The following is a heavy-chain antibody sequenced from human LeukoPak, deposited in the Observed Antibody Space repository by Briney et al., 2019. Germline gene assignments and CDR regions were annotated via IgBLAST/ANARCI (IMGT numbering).Heavy chain of an antibody. Sequence: GGSLRLSCAASGFTFSDSYMSWIRQAAGKWLEWISYISSTSSHTNYADSVKGRFTISRDNAKRSLYLQMNSLRAEDTAVYYCARGSARWFDPWGQGTLVTVSS. CDR3: ARGSARWFDP. J-gene: IGHJ5*02. V-gene: IGHV3-11*05. CDR2: ISSTSSHT. CDR1: GFTFSDSY.